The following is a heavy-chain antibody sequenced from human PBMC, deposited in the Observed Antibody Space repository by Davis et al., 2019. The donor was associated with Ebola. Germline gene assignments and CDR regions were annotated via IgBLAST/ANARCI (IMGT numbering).Heavy chain of an antibody. CDR1: GFTFSGSA. CDR2: IRSKANSYAT. J-gene: IGHJ4*02. Sequence: GGSLRLSCAASGFTFSGSAMHWVRQASGKGLEWVGRIRSKANSYATAYAASVKGRFTISRDDSKNTAYLQMNSLKTEDTAVYYCTRTTTNSDDYWGQGTLVTVSS. V-gene: IGHV3-73*01. CDR3: TRTTTNSDDY. D-gene: IGHD1-14*01.